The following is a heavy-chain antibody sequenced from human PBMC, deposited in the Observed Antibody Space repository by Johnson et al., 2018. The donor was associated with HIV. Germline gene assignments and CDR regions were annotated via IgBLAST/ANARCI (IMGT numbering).Heavy chain of an antibody. CDR2: ISSDGSIK. Sequence: QVQLVESGGGVVQPGRSLRLSCAAFGFTFSNYGMHWVRQAPGQGLQWVALISSDGSIKYYADSVKGRFTISRDNSKNTLYLQMNSLTPEDTGVYYCAKERRAPRAFDIWGQGTMVTVSS. V-gene: IGHV3-30-3*02. CDR3: AKERRAPRAFDI. CDR1: GFTFSNYG. J-gene: IGHJ3*02.